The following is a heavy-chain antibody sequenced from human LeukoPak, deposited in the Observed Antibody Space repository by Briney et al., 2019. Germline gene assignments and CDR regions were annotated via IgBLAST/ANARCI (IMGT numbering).Heavy chain of an antibody. D-gene: IGHD1-26*01. CDR3: ARTRMVGANYAFDI. CDR1: GFSLSTSGMC. Sequence: SGPTLVKPTHTLTLTCTFSGFSLSTSGMCVGWIRQPPGKALEWLARIDWDDDKYYSTSLKTRLTISKDTSKNRVVLTMTNMDPVDTATYYCARTRMVGANYAFDIWGRGTMVTVSS. V-gene: IGHV2-70*11. CDR2: IDWDDDK. J-gene: IGHJ3*02.